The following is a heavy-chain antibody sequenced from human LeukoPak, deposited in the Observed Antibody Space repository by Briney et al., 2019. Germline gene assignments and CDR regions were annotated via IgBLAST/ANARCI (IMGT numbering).Heavy chain of an antibody. CDR3: ARDKVTAADAFDI. V-gene: IGHV3-23*01. D-gene: IGHD2-21*02. Sequence: PGGSLRLSCAASGFTFSSYAMSWVRQAPGKGLEWVSAISGSGGSTYYADSVKGRFTISRDNAKNSLYLQMNSLRAEDTAVYYCARDKVTAADAFDIWGQGTMVTVSS. CDR1: GFTFSSYA. CDR2: ISGSGGST. J-gene: IGHJ3*02.